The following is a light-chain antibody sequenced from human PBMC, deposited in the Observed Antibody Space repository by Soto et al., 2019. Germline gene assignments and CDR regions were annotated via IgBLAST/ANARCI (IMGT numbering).Light chain of an antibody. V-gene: IGKV3-11*01. CDR1: QSVSSY. CDR3: QQRSDWQIT. J-gene: IGKJ5*01. CDR2: NAS. Sequence: EIVLTQSPATLSLSPGERATLSCRASQSVSSYLVWYQQKPGQAPRLLIYNASNRATGIPARFSGSGSGTDLTLTISSLEPEDFAVYYCQQRSDWQITVGQGTRLEIK.